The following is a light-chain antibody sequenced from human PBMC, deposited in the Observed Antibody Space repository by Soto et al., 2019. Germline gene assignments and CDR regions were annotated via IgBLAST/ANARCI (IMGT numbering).Light chain of an antibody. Sequence: QAVVTQEPSLTVSPGGTVTLTCASSTGAVSTGYFPSWFQQKPGQAPRALIYTTSNKHSWTPARFSGSLLGGKAALTLSGXXXXXXXXXYXLLYYGGAQVFGGGTKLTVL. V-gene: IGLV7-43*01. J-gene: IGLJ3*02. CDR3: LLYYGGAQV. CDR2: TTS. CDR1: TGAVSTGYF.